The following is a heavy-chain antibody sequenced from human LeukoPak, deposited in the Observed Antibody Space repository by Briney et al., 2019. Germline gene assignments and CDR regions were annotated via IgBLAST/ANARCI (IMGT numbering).Heavy chain of an antibody. J-gene: IGHJ4*02. CDR3: ARDLIDSSSWHFDY. V-gene: IGHV3-11*01. D-gene: IGHD6-13*01. CDR2: ISSSGSTL. CDR1: GFTFSDYY. Sequence: GGSLRLSCAASGFTFSDYYMSWIRQAPGKGLEWVSYISSSGSTLYYADSVKGRFTISRDNAKNSLYLQMNSLRAEDTAVYYCARDLIDSSSWHFDYWGQGTLVTVSS.